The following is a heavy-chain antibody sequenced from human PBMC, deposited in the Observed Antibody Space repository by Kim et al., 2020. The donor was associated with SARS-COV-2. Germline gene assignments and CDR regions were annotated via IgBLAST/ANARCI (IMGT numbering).Heavy chain of an antibody. J-gene: IGHJ4*02. Sequence: GGSLRLSCAASGFTFSRSWMHWVRQAPGKGLVWVSRINSDGSSTSYVDSVKGRFTISRDNAKNTLYLQMNSLRAEDTAVYYCARVGHLGADYWGAQLYYFDYWGQGTLVTVSS. CDR2: INSDGSST. V-gene: IGHV3-74*01. CDR1: GFTFSRSW. D-gene: IGHD7-27*01. CDR3: ARVGHLGADYWGAQLYYFDY.